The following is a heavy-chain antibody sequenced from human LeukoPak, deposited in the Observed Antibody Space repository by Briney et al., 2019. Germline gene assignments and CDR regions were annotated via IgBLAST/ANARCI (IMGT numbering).Heavy chain of an antibody. CDR3: ARALNGYDY. V-gene: IGHV3-48*01. Sequence: QSGGSLRLSCTVSGFTFSSYSMNWVRQAPGKGLEWVSYISSSSSTIYYADSVKGRFTISRDNAKNSLYLQMNSLRAEDTAVYYCARALNGYDYWGQGTLVTVSS. D-gene: IGHD5-24*01. CDR2: ISSSSSTI. CDR1: GFTFSSYS. J-gene: IGHJ4*02.